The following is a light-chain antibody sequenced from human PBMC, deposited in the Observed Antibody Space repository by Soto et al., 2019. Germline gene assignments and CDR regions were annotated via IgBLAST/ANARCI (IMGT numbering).Light chain of an antibody. CDR3: CSYAGTNTFV. CDR2: DVT. V-gene: IGLV2-11*01. J-gene: IGLJ3*02. Sequence: QSVLTQPPSVSGSPGQSVTISCAGTNSDVGGFDSVSWYQQHPGKAPQLMIYDVTKRPSGVPNRFSGSKSGNTASLTISGLHAVDESDFCCCSYAGTNTFVFGGETKLTVL. CDR1: NSDVGGFDS.